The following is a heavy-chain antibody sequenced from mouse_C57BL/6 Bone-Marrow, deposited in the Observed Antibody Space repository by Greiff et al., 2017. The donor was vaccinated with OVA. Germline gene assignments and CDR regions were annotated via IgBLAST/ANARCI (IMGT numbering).Heavy chain of an antibody. V-gene: IGHV5-17*01. CDR3: ARLYYYGSSYAMDY. J-gene: IGHJ4*01. CDR2: ISSGSSTI. D-gene: IGHD1-1*01. CDR1: GFTFSDYG. Sequence: EVMLVESGGGLVKPGGSLTLSCAASGFTFSDYGMHWVRQAPEKGLEWVAYISSGSSTIYYADTVKGRFTISRDNAKNTLFLQMTSLRSEDTAMYYCARLYYYGSSYAMDYWGQGTSVTVSS.